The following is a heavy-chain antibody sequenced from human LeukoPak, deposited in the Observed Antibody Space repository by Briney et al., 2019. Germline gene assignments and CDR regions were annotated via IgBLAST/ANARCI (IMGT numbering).Heavy chain of an antibody. CDR1: GYTFTGYY. CDR2: INPNSGGT. D-gene: IGHD6-13*01. CDR3: ARAAAAPKKNWFDP. J-gene: IGHJ5*02. Sequence: GASVKVSCKASGYTFTGYYMHWVRQAPGQGLEWMGWINPNSGGTHYAQKFQGRVTMTRDTSISTAYMELSRLRSDDTAVYYGARAAAAPKKNWFDPWGQGTLVTVSS. V-gene: IGHV1-2*02.